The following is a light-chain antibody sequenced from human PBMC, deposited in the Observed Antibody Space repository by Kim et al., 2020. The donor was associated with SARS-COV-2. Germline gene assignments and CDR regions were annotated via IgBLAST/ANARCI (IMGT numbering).Light chain of an antibody. CDR1: QNIDAW. Sequence: ASVGDRVTSTCRASQNIDAWLAWYQQKPGKAPKLLIYTASTVESEVPSRFSGCGSGTEFTLTISSLQPDDFATYYCQQYKTYPVTFGGGTKVDIK. J-gene: IGKJ4*01. V-gene: IGKV1-5*03. CDR3: QQYKTYPVT. CDR2: TAS.